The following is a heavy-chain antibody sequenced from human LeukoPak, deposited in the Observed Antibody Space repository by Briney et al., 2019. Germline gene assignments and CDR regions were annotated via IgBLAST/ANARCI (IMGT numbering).Heavy chain of an antibody. CDR1: GFTFSSYA. D-gene: IGHD5-24*01. CDR2: ISYDGSNK. CDR3: AATAEMATIQDAFDI. J-gene: IGHJ3*02. Sequence: GGSLRLSCAASGFTFSSYAMSWVRQAPGKGLEWVAVISYDGSNKYYADSVKGRFTISRDNSKNTLYLQMNSLRAEDTAVYYCAATAEMATIQDAFDIWGQGTMVTVSS. V-gene: IGHV3-30*03.